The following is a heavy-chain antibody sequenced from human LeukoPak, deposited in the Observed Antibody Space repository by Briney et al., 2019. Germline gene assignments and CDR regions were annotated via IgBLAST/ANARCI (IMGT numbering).Heavy chain of an antibody. CDR1: GGSISSSSYY. V-gene: IGHV4-39*07. CDR3: ARVGRAQWELLRY. CDR2: IYYSGST. Sequence: PSETLSLTCTVSGGSISSSSYYWGWIRQPPGKGLEWIGSIYYSGSTYYNPSLKSRVTISVDTSKNQFSLKLSSVTAADTAVYYCARVGRAQWELLRYWGQGTLVTVSS. D-gene: IGHD1-26*01. J-gene: IGHJ4*02.